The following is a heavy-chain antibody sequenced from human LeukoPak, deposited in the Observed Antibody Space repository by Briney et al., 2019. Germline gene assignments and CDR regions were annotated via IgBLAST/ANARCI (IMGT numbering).Heavy chain of an antibody. CDR2: ISGSSSTI. Sequence: GGSLRLSCAASGFTFSSYSMNWVRQAPGKGLEWVSYISGSSSTIYYADSVKGRFTISRDNAKNSLYLQMNSLRAEDTAVYYCARGLYGMDVWGQGTTVTVSS. CDR1: GFTFSSYS. CDR3: ARGLYGMDV. J-gene: IGHJ6*02. V-gene: IGHV3-48*01.